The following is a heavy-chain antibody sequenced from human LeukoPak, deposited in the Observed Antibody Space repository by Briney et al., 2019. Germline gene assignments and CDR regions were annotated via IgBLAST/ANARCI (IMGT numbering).Heavy chain of an antibody. CDR3: ARGNQYCSGGSCYHFFDY. V-gene: IGHV3-33*01. CDR1: GFTFSSYG. Sequence: GGSLRLSCAASGFTFSSYGVHWVRQAPGKGLEWVAVIWYDGSNKYYADSVKGRFTISRDNSKNTLYLQMNSLRAEDTAVYYCARGNQYCSGGSCYHFFDYWGQGTLVTVSS. CDR2: IWYDGSNK. J-gene: IGHJ4*02. D-gene: IGHD2-15*01.